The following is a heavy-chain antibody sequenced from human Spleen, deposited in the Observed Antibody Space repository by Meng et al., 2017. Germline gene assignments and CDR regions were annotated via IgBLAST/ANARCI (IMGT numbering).Heavy chain of an antibody. V-gene: IGHV4-61*08. CDR2: FYDSGTT. CDR3: ASCETDYYDNSGYRWFDP. D-gene: IGHD3-22*01. J-gene: IGHJ5*02. CDR1: GVPCSRCDYK. Sequence: QAALQGPGPGLANPLDTLSPTSTLRGVPCSRCDYKWSWIRQPPGKGLEWIGYFYDSGTTDYNPSLKSRVTMSVDTSKNQFSLKLSSVTAADTAVYYCASCETDYYDNSGYRWFDPWGQGTLVTVSS.